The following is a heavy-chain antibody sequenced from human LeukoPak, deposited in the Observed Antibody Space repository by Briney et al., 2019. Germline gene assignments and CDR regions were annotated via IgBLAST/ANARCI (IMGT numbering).Heavy chain of an antibody. D-gene: IGHD6-6*01. Sequence: ASVKVSCKASGGTFSSYAISWVRQAPGQGLEWMGGIIPIFGTANYAQKFQGRVTITTDESTSTAYMELSSLRSKDTAVYYCARDRLAAPGQDAFDIWGQGTMVTVSS. CDR1: GGTFSSYA. J-gene: IGHJ3*02. CDR2: IIPIFGTA. CDR3: ARDRLAAPGQDAFDI. V-gene: IGHV1-69*05.